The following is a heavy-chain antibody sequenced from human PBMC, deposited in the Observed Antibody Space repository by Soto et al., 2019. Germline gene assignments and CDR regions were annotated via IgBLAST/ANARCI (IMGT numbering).Heavy chain of an antibody. CDR1: GFTFSSYG. CDR3: ARENYSSSWYRGSYYYYGMDV. V-gene: IGHV3-33*01. D-gene: IGHD6-13*01. Sequence: GGSLRLSCAASGFTFSSYGMHWVRQAPGKGLEWVAVIWYDGSNKYYADSVKGRFTISRDNSKNTLYLQMNSLRAEDTAVYYCARENYSSSWYRGSYYYYGMDVWGQGTTGTVSS. J-gene: IGHJ6*02. CDR2: IWYDGSNK.